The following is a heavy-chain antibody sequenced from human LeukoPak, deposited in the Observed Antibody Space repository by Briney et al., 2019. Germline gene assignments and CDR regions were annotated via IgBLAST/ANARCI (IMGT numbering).Heavy chain of an antibody. CDR3: AREVYDILTGYSDAFDI. CDR2: ISSSSSYT. Sequence: GGSLRLSCAASGFTFSDYYMSWIRQAPGKGLERVSYISSSSSYTNYADSVKGRFTISRDNAKNSLYLQMNSLRAEDTAVYYWAREVYDILTGYSDAFDIWGQGTMVTVSS. J-gene: IGHJ3*02. CDR1: GFTFSDYY. V-gene: IGHV3-11*06. D-gene: IGHD3-9*01.